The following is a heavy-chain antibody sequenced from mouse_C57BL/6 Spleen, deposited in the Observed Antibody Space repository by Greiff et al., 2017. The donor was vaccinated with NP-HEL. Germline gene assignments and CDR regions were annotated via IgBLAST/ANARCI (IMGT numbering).Heavy chain of an antibody. D-gene: IGHD1-1*01. CDR1: GFTFTDYY. Sequence: EVNLVESGGGLVQPGGSLSLSCAASGFTFTDYYMSWVRQPPGKALEWLGFIRNKANGYTTEYSASVKGRFTISRDNSQSILYRQRNALRAEDMATYYCAHYYGSSYAMDYWGQGTSVTVSS. V-gene: IGHV7-3*01. CDR2: IRNKANGYTT. J-gene: IGHJ4*01. CDR3: AHYYGSSYAMDY.